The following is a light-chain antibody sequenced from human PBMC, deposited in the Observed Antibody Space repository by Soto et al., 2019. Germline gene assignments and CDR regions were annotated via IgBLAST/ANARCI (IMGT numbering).Light chain of an antibody. CDR3: SSYAGSNNFV. CDR2: EVT. J-gene: IGLJ1*01. V-gene: IGLV2-8*01. CDR1: SSDVGGYSY. Sequence: QPALTQPPSASGSPGQSVTISCTGSSSDVGGYSYVSWYQQHPGKAPKLMIYEVTKRPSGVPDRFSASKSGNTASLTVSGLQAEDEADYYCSSYAGSNNFVFGTGTKLTVL.